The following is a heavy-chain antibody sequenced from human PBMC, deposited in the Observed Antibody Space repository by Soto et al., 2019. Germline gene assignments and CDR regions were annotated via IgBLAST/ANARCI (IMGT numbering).Heavy chain of an antibody. J-gene: IGHJ5*02. Sequence: SAPTLANPTQTLTLTCTFSGFSLSISGVGVGWIRQPPGKALEWLALIYWDDDKRYSPSLKSRLTITKDTSKNQVVLTMTNMDPVDTATYYCAHRRLFNTFKGKYYDSSGYYSDWFDPWGQGTLVTVPQ. V-gene: IGHV2-5*02. CDR1: GFSLSISGVG. D-gene: IGHD3-22*01. CDR3: AHRRLFNTFKGKYYDSSGYYSDWFDP. CDR2: IYWDDDK.